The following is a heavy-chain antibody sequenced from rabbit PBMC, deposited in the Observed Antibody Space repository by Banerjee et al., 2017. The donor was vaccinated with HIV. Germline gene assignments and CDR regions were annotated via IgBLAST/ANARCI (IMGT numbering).Heavy chain of an antibody. CDR1: GFSFNSGYD. Sequence: QSLEESGGGLVKPGASLTLTCKASGFSFNSGYDMCWVRQAPGKGLEWVACAYAGSSGNTYSATWAKGRFTSSKTSSTTMTLQMTSLTAADTAAYFCARDVGTSFTSYGMDLWGPGTLVTVS. J-gene: IGHJ6*01. V-gene: IGHV1S40*01. D-gene: IGHD8-1*01. CDR2: AYAGSSGNT. CDR3: ARDVGTSFTSYGMDL.